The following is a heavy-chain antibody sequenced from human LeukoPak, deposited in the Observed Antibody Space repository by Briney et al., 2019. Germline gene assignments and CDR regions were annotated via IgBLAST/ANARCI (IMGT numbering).Heavy chain of an antibody. Sequence: GVSPRLSCAASGFTFSNVWMHWVRQAPGKGLEWVGRIKSKTDGGTTDYAAHVKGRFTISRDDSKNTLYLQMNSLKTEDTAVYYCTTARYSPEYFQHWGQGTLVTVSS. D-gene: IGHD1-14*01. J-gene: IGHJ1*01. CDR2: IKSKTDGGTT. CDR1: GFTFSNVW. CDR3: TTARYSPEYFQH. V-gene: IGHV3-15*01.